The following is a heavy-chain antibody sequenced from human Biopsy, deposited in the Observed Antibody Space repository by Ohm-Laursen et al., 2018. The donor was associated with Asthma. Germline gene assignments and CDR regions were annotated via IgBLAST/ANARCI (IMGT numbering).Heavy chain of an antibody. Sequence: SETLSLTCAVSGASIDAYHWGWLRQPPGKGLEWIASLTNRGTTNYNPSLGSRATVSVDSSKKQLSLKLTSVTAADTAVYYCARASVAASSNWFDPWGQGTLVTVSS. D-gene: IGHD6-19*01. CDR1: GASIDAYH. J-gene: IGHJ5*02. CDR2: LTNRGTT. CDR3: ARASVAASSNWFDP. V-gene: IGHV4-59*08.